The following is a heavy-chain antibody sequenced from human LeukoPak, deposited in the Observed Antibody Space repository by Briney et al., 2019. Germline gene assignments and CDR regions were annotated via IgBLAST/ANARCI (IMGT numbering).Heavy chain of an antibody. CDR2: INTDTGNP. Sequence: ASVKVSCKASGYTFTGYYMHWVRQAPGQGLEWMGWINTDTGNPTYAQGFTGRFVFSLDTSVSTAYLQISSLKAEDTAVYYCATRRGTAYWYFDLWGRRTLVTVSS. J-gene: IGHJ2*01. V-gene: IGHV7-4-1*02. CDR3: ATRRGTAYWYFDL. D-gene: IGHD6-25*01. CDR1: GYTFTGYY.